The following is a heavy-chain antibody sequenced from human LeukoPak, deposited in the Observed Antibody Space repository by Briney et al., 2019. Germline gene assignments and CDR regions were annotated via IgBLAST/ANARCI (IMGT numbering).Heavy chain of an antibody. J-gene: IGHJ4*02. V-gene: IGHV3-23*01. CDR2: ISGSGGST. D-gene: IGHD6-13*01. CDR3: ATQAAAGTFDY. CDR1: GFTFSSYA. Sequence: PGGSLRLSCAASGFTFSSYAMSWVRQAPGKGLEWVSAISGSGGSTYYADSVKGRFTISRDNAKNSLYLQMNSLRAEDTALYYCATQAAAGTFDYWGQGTLVTVSS.